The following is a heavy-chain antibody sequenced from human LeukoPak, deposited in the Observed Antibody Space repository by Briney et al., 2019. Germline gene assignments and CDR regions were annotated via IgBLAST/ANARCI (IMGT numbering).Heavy chain of an antibody. D-gene: IGHD1-26*01. CDR2: IYYSGST. Sequence: PSETLSLTCTVSGGSISSGGYCWSWIRQHPGKGLEWIGYIYYSGSTYYNPSLKSRVTISVDTSKNQFSLKLSSVTAADTAVYYCARDPVGATDSFDYWGQGTLVTVSS. CDR3: ARDPVGATDSFDY. CDR1: GGSISSGGYC. J-gene: IGHJ4*02. V-gene: IGHV4-31*03.